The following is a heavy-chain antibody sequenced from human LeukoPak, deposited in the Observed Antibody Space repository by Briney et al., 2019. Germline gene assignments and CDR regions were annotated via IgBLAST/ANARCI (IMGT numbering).Heavy chain of an antibody. J-gene: IGHJ3*02. Sequence: PSETLSLTCTVSGDSISTYSWIYIRQPPGKGLGWIGNISYSGSTKYNPSLKSRVTISLDTSKNQFSLKLSSVTAADTAVYYCVRGYQLLPDAFDIWGQGTMVTVSS. CDR3: VRGYQLLPDAFDI. V-gene: IGHV4-59*01. CDR2: ISYSGST. CDR1: GDSISTYS. D-gene: IGHD2-2*01.